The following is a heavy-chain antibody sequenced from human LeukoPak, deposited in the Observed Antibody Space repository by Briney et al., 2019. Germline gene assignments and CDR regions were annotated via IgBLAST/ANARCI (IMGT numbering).Heavy chain of an antibody. V-gene: IGHV3-30-3*01. D-gene: IGHD5-24*01. CDR2: ISYDGSNK. Sequence: PGGSLRLSCAASGFTFSNYAMHWVRQAPGKGLEWVAVISYDGSNKYYADSVKGRFTISGDNSKNTLYLQVNSRRAEDTAVYYCARDIDGSDYWGQGTLVTVPS. CDR1: GFTFSNYA. CDR3: ARDIDGSDY. J-gene: IGHJ4*02.